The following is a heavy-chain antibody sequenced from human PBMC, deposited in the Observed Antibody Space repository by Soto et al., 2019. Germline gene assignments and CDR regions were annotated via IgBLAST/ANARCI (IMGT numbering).Heavy chain of an antibody. CDR1: GGSLNNYY. CDR2: IYSSGSN. D-gene: IGHD6-13*01. CDR3: ARASYTSTWYLDS. V-gene: IGHV4-4*07. Sequence: SETLSLTCTVSGGSLNNYYWNWIRQPAGKGLEWIGRIYSSGSNTYNPSLKSRLTMSVDTSKNQFSLNLSSVTAADTAVYYCARASYTSTWYLDSWGQGTMVTVSS. J-gene: IGHJ4*02.